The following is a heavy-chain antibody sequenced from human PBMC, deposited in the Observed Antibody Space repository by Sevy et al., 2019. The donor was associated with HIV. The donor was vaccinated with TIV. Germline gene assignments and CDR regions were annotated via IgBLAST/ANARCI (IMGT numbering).Heavy chain of an antibody. J-gene: IGHJ6*02. CDR1: GFTFSGYA. CDR3: AKTINSGGGVVPAANYYYYGMDV. V-gene: IGHV3-23*01. CDR2: ISGKGRST. D-gene: IGHD2-2*01. Sequence: GGCLRLSCVVSGFTFSGYAMNWVRQAPGKGLEWVSAISGKGRSTHYADSVEGRFTISRDNSKNTLYLQMNSLRAEDTAVYYCAKTINSGGGVVPAANYYYYGMDVWGQGTTVTVSS.